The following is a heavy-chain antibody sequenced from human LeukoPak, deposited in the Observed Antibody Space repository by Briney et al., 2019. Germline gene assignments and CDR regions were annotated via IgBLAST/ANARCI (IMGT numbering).Heavy chain of an antibody. Sequence: ASVKVSCKASGHTFTGYYMHRVRQAPGQGLEWMGWINPNSGGTNYAQKFQGRVTMTRDTSISTAYMELSRLISDDTAVYYCARDGSGSTGYNWFDPWGQGTLVTVSS. V-gene: IGHV1-2*02. CDR3: ARDGSGSTGYNWFDP. CDR1: GHTFTGYY. J-gene: IGHJ5*02. CDR2: INPNSGGT. D-gene: IGHD3-10*01.